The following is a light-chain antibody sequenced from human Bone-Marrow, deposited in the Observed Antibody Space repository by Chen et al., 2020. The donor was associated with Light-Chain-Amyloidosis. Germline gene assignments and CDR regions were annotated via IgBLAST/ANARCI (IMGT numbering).Light chain of an antibody. CDR1: QPISSNY. J-gene: IGKJ4*01. CDR2: GSA. V-gene: IGKV3-20*01. CDR3: QQYGTSPLT. Sequence: IVSTQSPGHLHSSPGEGANLSCRASQPISSNYLTWYQQKFGQAPRPLIYGSASRATSIPERVTGSGSGTDFTLTINRLEPEDFAMYYCQQYGTSPLTFGGGTKVEIK.